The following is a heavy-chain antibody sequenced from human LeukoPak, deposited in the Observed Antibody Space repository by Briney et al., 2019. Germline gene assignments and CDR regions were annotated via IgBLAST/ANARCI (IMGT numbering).Heavy chain of an antibody. D-gene: IGHD5-18*01. CDR3: ARGKSYGDFDY. CDR1: GYTFTGYY. Sequence: ASVKVSCKASGYTFTGYYMHWVRQAPGQGLEWMGWINPNSGGTNFAQKSQGRVTMTRDTSISTAYMELTRLRPDDTAVYYCARGKSYGDFDYWGQGTLVTVSS. CDR2: INPNSGGT. J-gene: IGHJ4*02. V-gene: IGHV1-2*02.